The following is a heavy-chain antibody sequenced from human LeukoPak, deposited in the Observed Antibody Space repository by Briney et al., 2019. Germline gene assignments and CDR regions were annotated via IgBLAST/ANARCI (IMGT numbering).Heavy chain of an antibody. CDR3: ARHHYDSSGHESTYFYYYMDV. D-gene: IGHD3-22*01. CDR1: GGSFSGYY. Sequence: SETLSLTCAVYGGSFSGYYWSWIRQPPGKGLEWIGEINHSGSTNYNPSLKSRVTISVDTSKNQFSLKLSSVTAADTAVYYCARHHYDSSGHESTYFYYYMDVWGRGTTVTVSS. J-gene: IGHJ6*03. V-gene: IGHV4-34*01. CDR2: INHSGST.